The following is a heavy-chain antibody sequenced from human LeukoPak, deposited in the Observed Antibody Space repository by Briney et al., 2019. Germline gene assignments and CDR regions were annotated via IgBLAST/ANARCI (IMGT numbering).Heavy chain of an antibody. V-gene: IGHV3-9*01. J-gene: IGHJ4*02. CDR1: GFTFDDYA. CDR2: ISWNSGSI. Sequence: PGRSLRLSCAASGFTFDDYAVHWVRQAPGKGLEWVSGISWNSGSIGYADSVKGRFTISRDNAKNSLYLQMNSLRAEDTALYYCAKDMGYCSSTSCYVFDYWGQGTLVTVSS. CDR3: AKDMGYCSSTSCYVFDY. D-gene: IGHD2-2*01.